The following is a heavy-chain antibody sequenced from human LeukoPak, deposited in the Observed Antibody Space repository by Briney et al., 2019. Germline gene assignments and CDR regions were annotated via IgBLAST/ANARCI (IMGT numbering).Heavy chain of an antibody. J-gene: IGHJ5*02. D-gene: IGHD3-3*01. V-gene: IGHV4-34*01. Sequence: KPSETLSLTCAVYGGSFSGYYWSWIRQPPGKGLEWIGEINHSGSTSYNPSLKSRVTISVDTSKNQLSLKLNSVTAADTSVYYCATFNLAYEWFDPWGQGTLVTVSS. CDR3: ATFNLAYEWFDP. CDR2: INHSGST. CDR1: GGSFSGYY.